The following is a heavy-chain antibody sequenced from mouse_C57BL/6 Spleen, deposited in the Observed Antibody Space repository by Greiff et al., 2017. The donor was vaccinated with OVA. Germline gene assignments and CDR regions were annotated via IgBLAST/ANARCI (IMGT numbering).Heavy chain of an antibody. D-gene: IGHD2-12*01. CDR2: IDPANGNT. CDR3: ATSPYDLYGRFAY. CDR1: GFNIKNTY. J-gene: IGHJ3*01. V-gene: IGHV14-3*01. Sequence: EVQLQQSVAELVRPGASVKLSCTASGFNIKNTYMHWVKQRPEQGLEWIGRIDPANGNTKYAPKFQGKATITADTSSNTAYLQLSSLTSEDTAIYYWATSPYDLYGRFAYWGQGTLVTVSA.